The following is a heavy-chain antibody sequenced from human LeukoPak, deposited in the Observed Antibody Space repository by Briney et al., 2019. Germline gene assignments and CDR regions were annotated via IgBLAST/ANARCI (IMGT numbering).Heavy chain of an antibody. CDR1: GFTFSSYA. V-gene: IGHV3-23*01. CDR3: AKETSSSFDY. D-gene: IGHD6-6*01. CDR2: ISNSGGST. Sequence: PGGSLRLSCAASGFTFSSYAMNWVRQAPGKGLEWVSGISNSGGSTYYAGSVKGRFTISRDNSKNTLYLQMNSLRAEDTAVYYCAKETSSSFDYWGQGTLVTVSS. J-gene: IGHJ4*02.